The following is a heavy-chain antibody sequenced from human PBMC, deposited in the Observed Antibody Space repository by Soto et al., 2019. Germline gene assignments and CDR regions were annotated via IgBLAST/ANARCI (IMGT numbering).Heavy chain of an antibody. J-gene: IGHJ5*02. CDR2: VYYSGSS. D-gene: IGHD2-2*01. CDR3: AKLSCTSSTCYFPGWFDP. V-gene: IGHV4-31*03. Sequence: SETLSLTCTVSGDSISGGASFWSWIRQPPGKGLEWIANVYYSGSSYYNPSLKSRLTISVDTTKNQFSLQLKSMTAADAAVYYCAKLSCTSSTCYFPGWFDPWGQGTLVTVSS. CDR1: GDSISGGASF.